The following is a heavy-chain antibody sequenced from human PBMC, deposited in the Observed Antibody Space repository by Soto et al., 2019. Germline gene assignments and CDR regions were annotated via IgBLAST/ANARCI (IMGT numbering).Heavy chain of an antibody. CDR3: ARGPGFGELYFWFDP. V-gene: IGHV4-59*01. D-gene: IGHD3-10*01. CDR2: IYYSGST. CDR1: GVTIISYY. J-gene: IGHJ5*02. Sequence: SETLSLTCTVSGVTIISYYWSWIRQPPGKGLEWIGYIYYSGSTNYNPSLKSRVTISVDTSKNQFSLKLSSVTAADTAVYYCARGPGFGELYFWFDPWGQGTLVTVSS.